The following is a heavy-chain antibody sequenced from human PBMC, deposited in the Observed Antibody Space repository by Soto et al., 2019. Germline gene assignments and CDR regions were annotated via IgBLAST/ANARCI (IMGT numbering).Heavy chain of an antibody. D-gene: IGHD2-15*01. J-gene: IGHJ1*01. CDR3: AYSGGSCYGRCLEH. Sequence: EVQLVESGGGLVQPGGSLRLSCGGSGFTFSSYWMYWVRQAPGKGLVWVSRINSDGSTTNYADSVKGRFTISRDNAKNTLYLQMNSLRAEDAAVYYCAYSGGSCYGRCLEHWGQGTLVTVSS. CDR2: INSDGSTT. CDR1: GFTFSSYW. V-gene: IGHV3-74*01.